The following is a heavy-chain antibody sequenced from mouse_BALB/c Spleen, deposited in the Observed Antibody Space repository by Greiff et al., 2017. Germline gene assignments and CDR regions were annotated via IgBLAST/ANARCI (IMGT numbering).Heavy chain of an antibody. Sequence: EVQGVESGAELVKPGASVKLSCTASGFNIKDTYMHWVKQRPEQGLEWIGRIDPANGNTKYDPKFQGKATITADTSSNTAYLQLSSLTSEDTAVYYCAFNWDVYAMDYWGQGTSVTVSS. V-gene: IGHV14-3*02. D-gene: IGHD4-1*02. J-gene: IGHJ4*01. CDR3: AFNWDVYAMDY. CDR2: IDPANGNT. CDR1: GFNIKDTY.